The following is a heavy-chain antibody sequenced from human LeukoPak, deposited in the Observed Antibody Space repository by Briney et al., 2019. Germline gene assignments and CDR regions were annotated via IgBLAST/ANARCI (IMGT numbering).Heavy chain of an antibody. CDR2: ISYDGSNK. CDR3: ARDFGSDFDY. CDR1: GFTFGSYA. V-gene: IGHV3-30-3*01. D-gene: IGHD6-19*01. J-gene: IGHJ4*02. Sequence: GGSLRLSCAASGFTFGSYAMHWVRQAPGKGLERVAVISYDGSNKYYADSVKGRFTISRDNSKNTLYLQMNSLRAEDTAVYYCARDFGSDFDYWGQGTLVTVSS.